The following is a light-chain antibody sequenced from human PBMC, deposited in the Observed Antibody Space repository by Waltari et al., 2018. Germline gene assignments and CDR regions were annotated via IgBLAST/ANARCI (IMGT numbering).Light chain of an antibody. J-gene: IGLJ2*01. CDR2: DVT. Sequence: QSALTQPASVSGSPGQSIAISCSGTSSDVGGYHFVSWSQQQPGKAPKTLIYDVTKRPSGVSDRFSGSKSGNTASLTISGLQAEDEGDYYCGSYRYGSSLVFGGGTRLTVL. CDR3: GSYRYGSSLV. CDR1: SSDVGGYHF. V-gene: IGLV2-14*03.